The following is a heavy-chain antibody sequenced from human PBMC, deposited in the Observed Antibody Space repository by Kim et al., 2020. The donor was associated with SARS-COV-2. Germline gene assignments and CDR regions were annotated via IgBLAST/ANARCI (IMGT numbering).Heavy chain of an antibody. Sequence: AESVKGRFTNPRNNAKNSLYLQMNSLRAEDTAVYYCARAYSSGWAYFDYWGQGTLVTVSS. J-gene: IGHJ4*02. D-gene: IGHD6-19*01. V-gene: IGHV3-21*01. CDR3: ARAYSSGWAYFDY.